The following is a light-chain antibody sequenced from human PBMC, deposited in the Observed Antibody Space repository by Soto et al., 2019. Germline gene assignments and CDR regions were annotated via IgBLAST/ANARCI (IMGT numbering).Light chain of an antibody. Sequence: DIVMTQTPRSMTLTPGEPASISCRSSQSLLDSDDGNTYLDWYLQKPGQSPQLLIYTVSYRASGVPDRFSGSGSGTDVTLKISRVEAEDVGVYYGMQGTHWPRTFGQGTKGDI. V-gene: IGKV2-40*01. J-gene: IGKJ1*01. CDR3: MQGTHWPRT. CDR1: QSLLDSDDGNTY. CDR2: TVS.